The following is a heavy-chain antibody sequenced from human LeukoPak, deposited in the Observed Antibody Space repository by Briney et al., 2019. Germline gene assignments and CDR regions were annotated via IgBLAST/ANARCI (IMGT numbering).Heavy chain of an antibody. CDR1: GGSFSGYY. CDR3: ARAGQLWLIATFDY. Sequence: PSETLSLTCAVYGGSFSGYYWSWIRQPPGKGLEWIGEINHSGSTNYNPSLKSRVTISVDTSKNQFSLKLSSVTAADTAVYYCARAGQLWLIATFDYWGQGTLDTVSS. V-gene: IGHV4-34*01. D-gene: IGHD5-18*01. CDR2: INHSGST. J-gene: IGHJ4*02.